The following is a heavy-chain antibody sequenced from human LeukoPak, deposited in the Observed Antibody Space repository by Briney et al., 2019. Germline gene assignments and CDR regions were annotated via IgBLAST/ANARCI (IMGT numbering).Heavy chain of an antibody. V-gene: IGHV3-23*01. D-gene: IGHD1-26*01. CDR1: GFTFSSYA. CDR3: AKDLSGGSLYYFDY. J-gene: IGHJ4*02. CDR2: ISGSGGST. Sequence: GGSLRPSYPASGFTFSSYAMSWVRQAPGKGLEWVSAISGSGGSTYYADSVKGRFTISRDNSKNTLYLQMNSLRAEDTAVYYCAKDLSGGSLYYFDYWGQGTLVTVSS.